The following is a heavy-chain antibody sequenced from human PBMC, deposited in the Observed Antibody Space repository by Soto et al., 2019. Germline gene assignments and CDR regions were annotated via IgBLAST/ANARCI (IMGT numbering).Heavy chain of an antibody. Sequence: QVQLVESGGGVVQPGRSLRLSCAASEFTFSSYAMHRVRQAPAKGLEWVAVISYDGSNKYYADSVKGRFTISRDNAKNTLYLQMTGLRAEDTAVYFCAREIGRLFGCWGQGTLITVSS. J-gene: IGHJ4*02. V-gene: IGHV3-30-3*01. CDR3: AREIGRLFGC. CDR2: ISYDGSNK. CDR1: EFTFSSYA. D-gene: IGHD3-16*01.